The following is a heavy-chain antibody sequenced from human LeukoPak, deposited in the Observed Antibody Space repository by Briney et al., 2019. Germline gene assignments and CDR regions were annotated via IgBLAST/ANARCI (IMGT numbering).Heavy chain of an antibody. CDR1: VYTFTGHD. Sequence: ASVTVSCKASVYTFTGHDVHWVRQAPGQGLEWMAWINPNNGATDYAQKFQDRVTVTRDTSISTVYMELRSLTSDDTAVYYCARKSLWTVDFWGQGTLVSVSS. V-gene: IGHV1-2*02. CDR2: INPNNGAT. J-gene: IGHJ4*02. CDR3: ARKSLWTVDF. D-gene: IGHD3/OR15-3a*01.